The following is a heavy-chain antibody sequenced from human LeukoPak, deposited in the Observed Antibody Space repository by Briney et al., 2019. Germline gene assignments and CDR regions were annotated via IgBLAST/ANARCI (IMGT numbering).Heavy chain of an antibody. V-gene: IGHV3-53*01. Sequence: PGGSLRLSCAASGFTVSSNYMSWVRQAPGKGLEWVSVIYSGGSTYYAASVKGRFTISRGNSKNTTLLQMNNLRAEDTAVYYCAGRGEVAGLWSYWGQGTLVTVSS. CDR1: GFTVSSNY. D-gene: IGHD6-19*01. J-gene: IGHJ4*02. CDR2: IYSGGST. CDR3: AGRGEVAGLWSY.